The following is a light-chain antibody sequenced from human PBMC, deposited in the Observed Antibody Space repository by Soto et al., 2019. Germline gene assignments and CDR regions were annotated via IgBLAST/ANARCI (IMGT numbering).Light chain of an antibody. CDR3: QNYHSAPWT. CDR1: QAISNF. J-gene: IGKJ1*01. Sequence: IQMTQSPSTLSASVGARVTITCRASQAISNFLAWYQQKPGKVPKLLMYGASTVPSGVASRFSGSGSGTDFTLTISSLQPEDVATYYCQNYHSAPWTFGQGTKVEIK. CDR2: GAS. V-gene: IGKV1-27*01.